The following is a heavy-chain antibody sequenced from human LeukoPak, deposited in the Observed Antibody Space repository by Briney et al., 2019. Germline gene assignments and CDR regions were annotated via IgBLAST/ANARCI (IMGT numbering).Heavy chain of an antibody. CDR3: SRDGGFWSAYPLDY. Sequence: GALRLSCAASGFTFSSYWMSWVRQAPGKGLEWVANIKQDGSEKYYVDSVKGRFTISRDNAKNSLHLQMDSLRDEDTAVYYCSRDGGFWSAYPLDYWGQGTLVTVSA. D-gene: IGHD3-3*01. CDR2: IKQDGSEK. V-gene: IGHV3-7*01. J-gene: IGHJ4*02. CDR1: GFTFSSYW.